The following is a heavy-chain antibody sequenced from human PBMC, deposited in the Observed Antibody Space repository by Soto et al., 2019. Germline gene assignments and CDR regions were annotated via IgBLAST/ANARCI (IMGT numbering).Heavy chain of an antibody. CDR1: GFTFSNYG. D-gene: IGHD1-26*01. V-gene: IGHV3-30*18. Sequence: QVQLVESGGGVVQPGRSLRLYCAASGFTFSNYGMNWARQAPGKGLEWVAVMLYDGSEKYADSVKGRFTISRDNSKNTLYLQMNSLRAEDTAVYYCAKDRVGLTTYYHYYYGMDVWGQGTTVTVSS. J-gene: IGHJ6*02. CDR2: MLYDGSE. CDR3: AKDRVGLTTYYHYYYGMDV.